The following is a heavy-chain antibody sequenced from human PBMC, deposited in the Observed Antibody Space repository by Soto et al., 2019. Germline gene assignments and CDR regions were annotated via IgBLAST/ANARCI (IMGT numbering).Heavy chain of an antibody. D-gene: IGHD3-22*01. J-gene: IGHJ4*02. Sequence: PSETLSLTCTVSGGSISSGDYYWSWIRQPPGKGLEWIGYTYYSGSTYYNPSLKSRVTISVDTSKNQFSLKLSSVTAADTAVYYCARGSGYYYVLTYWGQGTLVTVSS. CDR1: GGSISSGDYY. CDR3: ARGSGYYYVLTY. CDR2: TYYSGST. V-gene: IGHV4-30-4*01.